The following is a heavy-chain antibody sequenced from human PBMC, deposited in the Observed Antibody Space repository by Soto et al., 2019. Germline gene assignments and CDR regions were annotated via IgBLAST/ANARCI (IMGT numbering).Heavy chain of an antibody. V-gene: IGHV4-59*01. CDR2: ISYSGST. CDR1: GGSITSDY. D-gene: IGHD1-26*01. Sequence: PSETLSLTCTVSGGSITSDYWSWIRQSPGKGLEWIGYISYSGSTNYNPSLKSLVTISVDTSKNQFSLNLSSVTAADTAVYYCARVLSGSSLFDYWGQGTLVTVSS. CDR3: ARVLSGSSLFDY. J-gene: IGHJ4*02.